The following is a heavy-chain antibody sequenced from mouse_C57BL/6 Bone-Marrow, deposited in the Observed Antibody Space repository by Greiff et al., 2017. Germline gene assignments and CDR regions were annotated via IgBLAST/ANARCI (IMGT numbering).Heavy chain of an antibody. Sequence: VQLQQSGAELVRPGASVKLSCTASGFNIKDDYMHWVKQRPEQGLEWIGWIDPENGDTEYATKFQGKATITVTTSTNTAYLQLSSLTSEDTAVYYCTRIAYWGQGTLVTVSA. J-gene: IGHJ3*01. CDR3: TRIAY. V-gene: IGHV14-4*01. CDR2: IDPENGDT. CDR1: GFNIKDDY.